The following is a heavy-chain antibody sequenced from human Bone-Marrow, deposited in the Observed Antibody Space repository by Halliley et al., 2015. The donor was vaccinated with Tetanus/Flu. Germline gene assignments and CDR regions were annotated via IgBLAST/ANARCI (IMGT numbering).Heavy chain of an antibody. CDR1: GFAFGDFY. V-gene: IGHV3-11*01. CDR3: ARDGYSYANDY. CDR2: ISSSGSYI. Sequence: SLRLSCVASGFAFGDFYMTWIRQAPGKGLEWISYISSSGSYIYYADSVKGRFTIARDNANNSLYLQMNSLRVEDPGVYFCARDGYSYANDYWGQGTLVTVSS. J-gene: IGHJ4*02. D-gene: IGHD3-22*01.